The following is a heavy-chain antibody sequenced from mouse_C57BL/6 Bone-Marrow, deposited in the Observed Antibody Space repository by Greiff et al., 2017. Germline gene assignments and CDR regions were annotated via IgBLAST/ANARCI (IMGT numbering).Heavy chain of an antibody. CDR1: GFTFSSYT. CDR2: ISGGGGNT. D-gene: IGHD1-1*01. CDR3: ARQTDYYGSSSYYFDY. V-gene: IGHV5-9*01. Sequence: EVKVVESGGGLVKPGGSLKLSCAASGFTFSSYTMSWVRQTPEKRLEWVATISGGGGNTYYPDSVKGRFTISRDNAKNTLYLQMSSLRSEDTALYYCARQTDYYGSSSYYFDYWGQGTTLTVSS. J-gene: IGHJ2*01.